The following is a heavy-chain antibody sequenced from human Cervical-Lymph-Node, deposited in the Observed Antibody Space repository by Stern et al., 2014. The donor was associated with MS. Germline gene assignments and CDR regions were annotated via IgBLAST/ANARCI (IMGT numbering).Heavy chain of an antibody. CDR3: ARDPYGDYSSF. V-gene: IGHV3-74*01. CDR1: GFTFSGYW. D-gene: IGHD4-17*01. CDR2: INGDGSST. J-gene: IGHJ4*02. Sequence: EVQLVESGGGLVQPGGSLRLSCAASGFTFSGYWMHWVRQAPGKGLVGVSRINGDGSSTNYADSVTGRFTVSRDNAKNTLYLQMNSLRAEDTAVYYCARDPYGDYSSFWGQGTLVTVSS.